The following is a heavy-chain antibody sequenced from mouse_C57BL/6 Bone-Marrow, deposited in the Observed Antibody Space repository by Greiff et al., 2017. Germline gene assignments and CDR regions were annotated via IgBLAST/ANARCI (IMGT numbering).Heavy chain of an antibody. D-gene: IGHD1-1*01. Sequence: QVQLQQSGAELARPGASVKMSCKASGYTFTSYTMHWVKQRPGQGLEWIGYINPSSGYTKYNQKFKDKATLTADKSSSTAYMQLSSLTSEDSAVYYCARFVIYYYGSSWGDFDYWGRGTTLTVSS. V-gene: IGHV1-4*01. CDR1: GYTFTSYT. J-gene: IGHJ2*01. CDR3: ARFVIYYYGSSWGDFDY. CDR2: INPSSGYT.